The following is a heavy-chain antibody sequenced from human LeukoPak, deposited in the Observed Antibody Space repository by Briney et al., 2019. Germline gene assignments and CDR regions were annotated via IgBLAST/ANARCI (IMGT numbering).Heavy chain of an antibody. Sequence: SQTLSLTCAISGDSVSINSAAWNWIRQSPSRGLEWLGRAYQRSKWYNDYAVSVKSRITINPDISKNQFSLQLNSVTPEDTAVYYCARSPSPYSSGWYFDYWGQGTLVTVSS. CDR1: GDSVSINSAA. D-gene: IGHD6-19*01. CDR3: ARSPSPYSSGWYFDY. V-gene: IGHV6-1*01. CDR2: AYQRSKWYN. J-gene: IGHJ4*02.